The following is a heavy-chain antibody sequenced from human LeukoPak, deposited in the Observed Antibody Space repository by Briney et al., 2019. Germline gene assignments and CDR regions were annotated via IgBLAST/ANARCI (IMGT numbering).Heavy chain of an antibody. CDR2: ISVSGGST. V-gene: IGHV3-23*01. CDR1: GFTFSSYA. D-gene: IGHD3-22*01. Sequence: PGGSLRLSCAASGFTFSSYAMSWVRQAPGKGLEWVSVISVSGGSTYYADSVKGRFTISRDNSKNTLYLQMNSLRAEDTAVYYCAKNHDSNGYHTDDAFDIWGQGTMVTVSS. J-gene: IGHJ3*02. CDR3: AKNHDSNGYHTDDAFDI.